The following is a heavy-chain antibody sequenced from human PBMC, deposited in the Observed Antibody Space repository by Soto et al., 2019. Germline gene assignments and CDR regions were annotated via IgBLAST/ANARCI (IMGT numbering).Heavy chain of an antibody. D-gene: IGHD6-13*01. V-gene: IGHV4-39*01. Sequence: QLQLQESGPGLVKPSETLSLTCTVSGGSISSSSYYWGWIRQPPGKGLEWIGSIYYSGSTYYNPSLKSRVTISVDTSKNQFSLKLSSVTAADTAVYYCARPGLAAAGGFDYWCQGTLVTVSS. CDR3: ARPGLAAAGGFDY. J-gene: IGHJ4*02. CDR1: GGSISSSSYY. CDR2: IYYSGST.